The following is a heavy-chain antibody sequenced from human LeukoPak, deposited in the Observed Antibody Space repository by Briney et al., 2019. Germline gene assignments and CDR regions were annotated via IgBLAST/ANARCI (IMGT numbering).Heavy chain of an antibody. J-gene: IGHJ3*02. V-gene: IGHV3-23*01. Sequence: GSLRLSCAASGFTFSSYATSWVRQAPGKGLEWVSAISGSGGSTYYADSVKGRFTISRDNSKNTLYLQMNSLRAEDTAVYYCAKVRRIYSSGWFSAFDIWGQGTMVTVSS. D-gene: IGHD6-19*01. CDR1: GFTFSSYA. CDR2: ISGSGGST. CDR3: AKVRRIYSSGWFSAFDI.